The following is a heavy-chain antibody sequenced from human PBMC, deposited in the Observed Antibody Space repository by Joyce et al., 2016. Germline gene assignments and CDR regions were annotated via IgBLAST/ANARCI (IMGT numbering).Heavy chain of an antibody. D-gene: IGHD3-10*01. J-gene: IGHJ4*02. CDR3: ARAPRGPGYFDS. V-gene: IGHV4-30-2*01. CDR1: GDSFTTGGYA. CDR2: IYHSGNT. Sequence: QLLLQESGPGLVKTSQTLSLTCAVSGDSFTTGGYAWSWIRPPPGKGLEWIGDIYHSGNTHFTPSLQSGVTISLDRSKSQVSLKLSAVTAADTAVYYCARAPRGPGYFDSWGQGTLVTVSS.